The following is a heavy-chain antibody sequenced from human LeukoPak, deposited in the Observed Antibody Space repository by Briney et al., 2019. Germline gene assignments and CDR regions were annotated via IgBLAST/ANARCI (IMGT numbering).Heavy chain of an antibody. V-gene: IGHV1-18*01. CDR1: VYTFTTHG. Sequence: ASVTVSLTSSVYTFTTHGIARVRRAPGQGLEWMGCISPHNGTTNYPHRLQGSVPMTTATSTNTAYMELSSLRSDDTAVYYCARDGYFDPWGRGTLVTVSS. J-gene: IGHJ2*01. CDR2: ISPHNGTT. CDR3: ARDGYFDP.